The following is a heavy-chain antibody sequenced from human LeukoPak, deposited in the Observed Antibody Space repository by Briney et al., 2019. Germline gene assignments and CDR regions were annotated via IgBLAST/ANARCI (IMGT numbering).Heavy chain of an antibody. CDR1: GFTFSSYA. CDR3: ARGGAYYDILTGLDY. J-gene: IGHJ4*02. D-gene: IGHD3-9*01. CDR2: ISSSGSTI. Sequence: GGSLRLSCAASGFTFSSYAMSWVRQAPGKGLEWVSYISSSGSTIYYADSVKGRFTISRDNAKNSLYLQMNSLRAEDTAVYYCARGGAYYDILTGLDYWGQGTLVTVSS. V-gene: IGHV3-48*04.